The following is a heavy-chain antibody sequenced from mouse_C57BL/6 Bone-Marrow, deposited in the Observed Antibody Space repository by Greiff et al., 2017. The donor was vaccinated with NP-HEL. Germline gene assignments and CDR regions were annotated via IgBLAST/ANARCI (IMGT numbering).Heavy chain of an antibody. Sequence: EVKLVESGGGLVQPGGSLSLSCAASGFTFTDYYMSWVRQPPGKALEWLGFIRNKANGYTTEYSASVKGRFTISRDTSQSIIYLQMNALRAEDSATYYCARSIYYDYASDPFYAMAYWGQGTSVTVSS. CDR3: ARSIYYDYASDPFYAMAY. D-gene: IGHD2-4*01. V-gene: IGHV7-3*01. CDR1: GFTFTDYY. J-gene: IGHJ4*01. CDR2: IRNKANGYTT.